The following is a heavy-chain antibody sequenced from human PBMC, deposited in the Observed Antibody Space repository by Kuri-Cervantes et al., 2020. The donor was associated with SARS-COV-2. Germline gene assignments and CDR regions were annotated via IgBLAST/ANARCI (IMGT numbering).Heavy chain of an antibody. Sequence: ASVKVSCKTSGYTFINYDINWVRQATGQGLEWMGWMNPKGGITGYAQKFQGRISMTRNTAINTAYMELSSLRSDDTAVYYCARETFLTRGPMPAPLLDYWGQGTLVTVSS. J-gene: IGHJ4*02. V-gene: IGHV1-8*02. CDR3: ARETFLTRGPMPAPLLDY. CDR2: MNPKGGIT. D-gene: IGHD3-9*01. CDR1: GYTFINYD.